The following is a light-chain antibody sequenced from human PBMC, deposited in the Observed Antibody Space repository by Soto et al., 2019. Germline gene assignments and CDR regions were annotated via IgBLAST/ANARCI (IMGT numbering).Light chain of an antibody. CDR1: ISDIGGYNY. V-gene: IGLV2-8*01. CDR3: SSYAGSNNYV. Sequence: QSVLTQPPSASGSPGHSVTISCTGTISDIGGYNYVSWYQQHPGKAPKLMIYEVSKRPSGVPDRFSGSKSGNTASLTVSGLQAEDEADYYCSSYAGSNNYVFGSGTKVTVL. J-gene: IGLJ1*01. CDR2: EVS.